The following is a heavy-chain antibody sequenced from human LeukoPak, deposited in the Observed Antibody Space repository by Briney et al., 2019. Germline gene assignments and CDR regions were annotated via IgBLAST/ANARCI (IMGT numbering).Heavy chain of an antibody. V-gene: IGHV3-23*01. J-gene: IGHJ4*02. CDR3: AKGAYDYIEMGYFDY. CDR1: GFTFSSYA. Sequence: GGSLRLSCAASGFTFSSYAMSWVRQAPGKGLEWVSAISGSGGSTYYADSVKGRFTISRDNSKNTLYLQMNRLRAEDTGVYYCAKGAYDYIEMGYFDYWGQGTLVTVSS. D-gene: IGHD5-12*01. CDR2: ISGSGGST.